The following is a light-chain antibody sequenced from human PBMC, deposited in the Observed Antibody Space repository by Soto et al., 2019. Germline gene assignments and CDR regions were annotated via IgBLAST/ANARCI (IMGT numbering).Light chain of an antibody. CDR2: DTE. V-gene: IGLV1-51*01. CDR1: SSNIGNNY. Sequence: QTVVTQPPSVSAAPGQRVTISCSGSSSNIGNNYVSWYQQLPGTAPKLLIYDTERRPSGIPDRFSGSKSGTSATLGITGLQTGDEADYYCGTWDSSLGAVLFGRGTKLTVL. J-gene: IGLJ2*01. CDR3: GTWDSSLGAVL.